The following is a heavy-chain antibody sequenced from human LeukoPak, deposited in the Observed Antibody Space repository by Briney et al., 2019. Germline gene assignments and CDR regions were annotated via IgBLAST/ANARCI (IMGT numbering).Heavy chain of an antibody. D-gene: IGHD4-17*01. CDR2: IYYSGST. J-gene: IGHJ4*02. Sequence: PSETLSLTCTVSGGSISSSSYYWGWIRQPPGKGLECIGSIYYSGSTYYNPSLKSRVTISVDTSKNQFSLKLSSVTAADTAVYYCAICYGANEGSFDYWGQGTLVTVSS. V-gene: IGHV4-39*01. CDR3: AICYGANEGSFDY. CDR1: GGSISSSSYY.